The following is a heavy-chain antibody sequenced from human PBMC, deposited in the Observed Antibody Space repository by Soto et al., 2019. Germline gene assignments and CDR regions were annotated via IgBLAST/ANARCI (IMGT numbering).Heavy chain of an antibody. D-gene: IGHD3-10*01. CDR2: FDPEDGGT. V-gene: IGHV1-24*01. CDR3: ATDRLPYGSLSYWSDHYYYGMDG. CDR1: GYTLTELS. J-gene: IGHJ6*02. Sequence: ASVKVSCKVSGYTLTELSIHLVRQAPGKGHEWMGGFDPEDGGTIYAQKFQGRVTMTEDTSTDTAYMELSSLRSEDTAVYYCATDRLPYGSLSYWSDHYYYGMDGWGQGTTDTGSS.